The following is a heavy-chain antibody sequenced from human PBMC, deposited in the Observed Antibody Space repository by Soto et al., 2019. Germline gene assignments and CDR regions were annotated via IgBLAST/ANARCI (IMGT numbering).Heavy chain of an antibody. D-gene: IGHD3-22*01. CDR1: GGSFSGYY. J-gene: IGHJ3*02. CDR2: INHSGST. CDR3: ARTWLVNDAFDI. V-gene: IGHV4-34*01. Sequence: QVQLQQWGAGLLKPSETLSLTCAVYGGSFSGYYWSWIRQPPGKGLEWIGEINHSGSTNYNPPLKSRVTISVDTSKNQFSLKLSSVTAADTAVYYCARTWLVNDAFDIWGQGTMVTVSS.